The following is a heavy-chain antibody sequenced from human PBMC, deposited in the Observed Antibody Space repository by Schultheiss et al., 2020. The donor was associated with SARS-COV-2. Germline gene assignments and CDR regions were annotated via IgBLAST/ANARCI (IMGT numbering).Heavy chain of an antibody. CDR1: GGSISSGGYY. V-gene: IGHV4-31*03. Sequence: SETLSLTCTVSGGSISSGGYYWSWIRQHPGKGLEWIGYIYYSGSTYYNPSLKSRVTISVDTSKNQFSLKLSSVTAADTAVYYCARGHDEDEHTGAEYFLHWGQGTLVTVSS. CDR2: IYYSGST. D-gene: IGHD1-1*01. J-gene: IGHJ1*01. CDR3: ARGHDEDEHTGAEYFLH.